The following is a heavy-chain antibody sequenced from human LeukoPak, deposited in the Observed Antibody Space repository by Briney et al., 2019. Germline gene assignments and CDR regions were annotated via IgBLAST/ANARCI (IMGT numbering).Heavy chain of an antibody. Sequence: GGSLRLSCSASGFTLSSYAMHWVRQAPGKGLEYVSAISSNGGSTNYADSVKGRFTISRDNSKNTLYLQMNSLRDEDTAVYYCARADYGDPFDYWGQGTLVTVSS. V-gene: IGHV3-64*04. J-gene: IGHJ4*02. CDR2: ISSNGGST. CDR3: ARADYGDPFDY. CDR1: GFTLSSYA. D-gene: IGHD4-17*01.